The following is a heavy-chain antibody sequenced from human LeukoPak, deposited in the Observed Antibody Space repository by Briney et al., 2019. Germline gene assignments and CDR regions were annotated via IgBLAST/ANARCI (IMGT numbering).Heavy chain of an antibody. CDR2: IYYSGST. J-gene: IGHJ4*02. Sequence: SGTLSLTCTVSGGSISSSSYYWGWIRQPPGKGLEWIGSIYYSGSTYYNPSLKSRVTISVDASKNQFSLKLSSVTAADTAVYYCARRFSAAAGIGYWGQGTLVTVSS. CDR3: ARRFSAAAGIGY. D-gene: IGHD6-13*01. CDR1: GGSISSSSYY. V-gene: IGHV4-39*01.